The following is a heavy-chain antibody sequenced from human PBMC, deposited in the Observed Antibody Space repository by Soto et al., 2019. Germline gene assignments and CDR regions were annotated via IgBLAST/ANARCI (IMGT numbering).Heavy chain of an antibody. CDR3: ARDYCSSTSCYGFDY. D-gene: IGHD2-2*01. CDR2: IYYSGST. J-gene: IGHJ4*02. V-gene: IGHV4-31*03. Sequence: SETLSLTCTVSGGSISSGGYYWSWIRQHPGKGLEWIGYIYYSGSTYYNPSLKSRVTISVDTSKNQFSLKLSSVTAADTAVYYCARDYCSSTSCYGFDYWGQGTLVTVSS. CDR1: GGSISSGGYY.